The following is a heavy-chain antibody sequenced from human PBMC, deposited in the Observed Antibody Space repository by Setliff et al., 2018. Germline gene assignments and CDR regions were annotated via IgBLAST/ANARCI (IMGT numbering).Heavy chain of an antibody. V-gene: IGHV3-49*04. D-gene: IGHD6-13*01. J-gene: IGHJ6*02. CDR1: GFTFGDYA. CDR3: TRVGRQLVYYYYGMDV. CDR2: IRSKAYGGTT. Sequence: GGSLSLSCTASGFTFGDYAMSWVRQAPGKGLEWVGFIRSKAYGGTTEYAASVKGRFTISRDDSKSIAYLQMNSLKTEDTAVYYCTRVGRQLVYYYYGMDVWGQGTTVTVSS.